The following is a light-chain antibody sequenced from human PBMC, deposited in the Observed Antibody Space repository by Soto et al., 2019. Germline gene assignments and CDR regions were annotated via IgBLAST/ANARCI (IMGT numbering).Light chain of an antibody. CDR1: SSDVGGYNY. CDR3: SSYAGTHVV. Sequence: QSALTQPPSASGSPGQSVTISCTGTSSDVGGYNYVSWYQQHPGKAPKLMIYDVSKRPSGVPDRFSGSKSGHTASLTVSGLQADDEADYYCSSYAGTHVVFGTGTKLTVL. J-gene: IGLJ1*01. CDR2: DVS. V-gene: IGLV2-8*01.